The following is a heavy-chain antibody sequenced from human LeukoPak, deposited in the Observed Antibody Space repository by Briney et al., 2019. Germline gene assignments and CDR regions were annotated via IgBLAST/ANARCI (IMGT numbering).Heavy chain of an antibody. D-gene: IGHD6-13*01. CDR1: GGSINSYY. Sequence: PSETLSLTCTVSGGSINSYYWNWIRQPPGKGLEWIGYIYYSGGTNSNPSLKSRVTIAVDTSKNQFSLKLSSVTAADTAVYYCARRAAAVGTYYMDVWGKGTTVTASS. V-gene: IGHV4-59*01. CDR3: ARRAAAVGTYYMDV. J-gene: IGHJ6*03. CDR2: IYYSGGT.